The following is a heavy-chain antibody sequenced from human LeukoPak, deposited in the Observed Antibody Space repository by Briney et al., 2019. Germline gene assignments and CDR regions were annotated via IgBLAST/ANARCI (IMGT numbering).Heavy chain of an antibody. CDR2: IIPVFGTT. J-gene: IGHJ3*02. V-gene: IGHV1-69*06. Sequence: SVKVSCKASGGTLSNNVVSWVRQAPGQGLEWMGDIIPVFGTTNYAQKFQGRVTISADRSTSTAYMEVSSLKSEDTAVYYCATKNFGDLYRHDDPFNMWGQGTTVTVSS. D-gene: IGHD3-10*01. CDR1: GGTLSNNV. CDR3: ATKNFGDLYRHDDPFNM.